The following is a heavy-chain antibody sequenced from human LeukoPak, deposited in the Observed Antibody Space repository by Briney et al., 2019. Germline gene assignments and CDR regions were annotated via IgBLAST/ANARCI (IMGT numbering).Heavy chain of an antibody. CDR1: GFTFGDYA. CDR2: IRSKAYGGTT. V-gene: IGHV3-49*04. CDR3: TRGNYDFWSGYGDAFDI. D-gene: IGHD3-3*01. J-gene: IGHJ3*02. Sequence: GGSLRLSCTASGFTFGDYAMSWARQAPGKGLEWVGFIRSKAYGGTTEYAASVKGRFTISRDDSKSIAYLQMNSLKTEDTAVYYCTRGNYDFWSGYGDAFDIWGQGTMVTVSS.